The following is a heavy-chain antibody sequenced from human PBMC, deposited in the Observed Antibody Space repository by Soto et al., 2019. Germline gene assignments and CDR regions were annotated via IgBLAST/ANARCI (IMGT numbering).Heavy chain of an antibody. CDR3: ARGIMITFGGVIVPV. CDR2: MNPNSGNT. V-gene: IGHV1-8*01. CDR1: GYTFTSYD. Sequence: GASVKVSCKASGYTFTSYDINWVRQATGQGLEWMGWMNPNSGNTGYAQKFQGRVXMTRNTSVSTAYMELSSLRSEDTAVYYCARGIMITFGGVIVPVWGQGTMVTVSS. D-gene: IGHD3-16*02. J-gene: IGHJ3*01.